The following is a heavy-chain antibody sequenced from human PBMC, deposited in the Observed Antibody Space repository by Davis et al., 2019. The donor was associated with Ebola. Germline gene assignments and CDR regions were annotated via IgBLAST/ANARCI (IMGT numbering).Heavy chain of an antibody. CDR2: ISHIGST. CDR3: ARTSLTSVTPSGLGFTYFDP. J-gene: IGHJ5*02. Sequence: SETLSLTCAVYGESLSGYFWSWIRQPPGKGLEWLGEISHIGSTNYNPSLKNRLTISVDTSKNQFSLTLTSVSAADTVIYYCARTSLTSVTPSGLGFTYFDPWGQGSLVTVSS. V-gene: IGHV4-34*01. D-gene: IGHD4-17*01. CDR1: GESLSGYF.